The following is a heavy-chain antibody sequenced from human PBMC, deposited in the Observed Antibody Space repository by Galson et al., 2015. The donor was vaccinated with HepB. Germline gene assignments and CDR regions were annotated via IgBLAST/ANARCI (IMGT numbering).Heavy chain of an antibody. CDR3: ARLPVRSSSSIDY. J-gene: IGHJ4*02. Sequence: SVKVSCKASGYTFTGYYMHWVRQAPGLGLEWMGRINPNSGGTNYAQKFQGRVTMTRDTSISPAYMELSRLRSDDTAVYYCARLPVRSSSSIDYWGQGTLVTVSS. V-gene: IGHV1-2*06. D-gene: IGHD6-6*01. CDR2: INPNSGGT. CDR1: GYTFTGYY.